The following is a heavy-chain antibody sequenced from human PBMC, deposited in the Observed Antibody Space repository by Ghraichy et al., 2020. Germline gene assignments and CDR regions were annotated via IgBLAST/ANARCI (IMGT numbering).Heavy chain of an antibody. Sequence: KVSCKASGYTFTSYYMHWVRQAPGQGLEWMGIINPSGGSTTYAQKFQGRVTMTRDTSTSTVYMDLSSLRSEDTAVYYCARGGDIVVVPTAIPPLHYYFYGMDVWGQGTPVTVSS. CDR1: GYTFTSYY. CDR3: ARGGDIVVVPTAIPPLHYYFYGMDV. CDR2: INPSGGST. V-gene: IGHV1-46*01. J-gene: IGHJ6*02. D-gene: IGHD2-2*01.